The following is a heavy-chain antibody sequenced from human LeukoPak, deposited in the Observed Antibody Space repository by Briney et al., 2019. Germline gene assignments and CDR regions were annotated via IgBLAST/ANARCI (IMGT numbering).Heavy chain of an antibody. CDR3: AIPPRPDSSSSPLFDY. J-gene: IGHJ4*02. Sequence: PGESLKISCKGSGYSFTSYWIGWVRQMPGKGLEWMGIIYPGDSDTRYSPSFQGQVTISADKSISTAYLQWSSLKASDTAMYYCAIPPRPDSSSSPLFDYWGQGTLVTVSS. CDR1: GYSFTSYW. CDR2: IYPGDSDT. V-gene: IGHV5-51*01. D-gene: IGHD6-13*01.